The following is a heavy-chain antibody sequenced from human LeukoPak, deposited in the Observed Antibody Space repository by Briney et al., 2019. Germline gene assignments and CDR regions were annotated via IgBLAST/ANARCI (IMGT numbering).Heavy chain of an antibody. CDR2: IYHSGST. CDR3: ARDQDEAAAGGVDY. J-gene: IGHJ4*02. D-gene: IGHD2-2*01. Sequence: PSETLSLTCTVSGYSISSGYYWGWIRQPPGKGLEWIGSIYHSGSTYYNPSLKSRVTISVDTSKNQFSLKLSSVTAADTAVYYCARDQDEAAAGGVDYWGQGTLVTVSS. CDR1: GYSISSGYY. V-gene: IGHV4-38-2*02.